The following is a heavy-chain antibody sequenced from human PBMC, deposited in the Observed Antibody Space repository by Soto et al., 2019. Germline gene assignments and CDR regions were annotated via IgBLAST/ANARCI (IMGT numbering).Heavy chain of an antibody. CDR3: ARLGVGATSDYYYYYGMDV. CDR1: GYSFTSYW. Sequence: GESLKISCKGSGYSFTSYWISWVRQMPGKGLEWMGRIDPSDSYTNYSPSFQGHVTISADKSISTAYLQWSSLKASDTAMYYCARLGVGATSDYYYYYGMDVWGQGTKVTVSS. J-gene: IGHJ6*02. V-gene: IGHV5-10-1*01. D-gene: IGHD1-26*01. CDR2: IDPSDSYT.